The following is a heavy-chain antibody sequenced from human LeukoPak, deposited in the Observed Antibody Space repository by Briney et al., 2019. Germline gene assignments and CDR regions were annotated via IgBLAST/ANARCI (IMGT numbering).Heavy chain of an antibody. CDR2: IYHSGST. J-gene: IGHJ4*02. Sequence: SETLSLTCTVSGGSISSYYWSWIRQPPGKGLEWIGYIYHSGSTTYNPSLKSRLTISLDRSKNQFSLKLSSVTAADTAVYYCAGDFGSGSYRFDYWGQGTLVTVSS. CDR1: GGSISSYY. V-gene: IGHV4-59*03. CDR3: AGDFGSGSYRFDY. D-gene: IGHD3-10*01.